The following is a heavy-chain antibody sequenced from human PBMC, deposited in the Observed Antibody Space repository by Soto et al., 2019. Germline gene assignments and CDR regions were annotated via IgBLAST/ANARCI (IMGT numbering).Heavy chain of an antibody. D-gene: IGHD2-15*01. J-gene: IGHJ4*02. Sequence: SETLSLTCTVSGGSVSSVSHYWSWIRQPPGKGLEWIGYIYDFGSTNYNPSLKSRVTISVDTSKNQFSLKLSSVTAADTAVYYCARDEGGNSGYWGQGTLVTVSS. CDR1: GGSVSSVSHY. V-gene: IGHV4-61*01. CDR3: ARDEGGNSGY. CDR2: IYDFGST.